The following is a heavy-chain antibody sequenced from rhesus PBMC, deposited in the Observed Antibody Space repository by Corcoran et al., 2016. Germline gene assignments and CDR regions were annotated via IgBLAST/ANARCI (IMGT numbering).Heavy chain of an antibody. CDR3: ARVGTAGTKGTFDY. CDR1: GYSISSGYG. Sequence: QVQLQESGPGLVKPSETLSLTCAVSGYSISSGYGWSWIRQPPGKGLEWIGYIGGSSGNTNYNPSLKSRVTISKDTSKNQFSLKLSSVTAADTAVYYCARVGTAGTKGTFDYWGQGVLVTVSS. J-gene: IGHJ4*01. V-gene: IGHV4-127*01. D-gene: IGHD5-24*01. CDR2: IGGSSGNT.